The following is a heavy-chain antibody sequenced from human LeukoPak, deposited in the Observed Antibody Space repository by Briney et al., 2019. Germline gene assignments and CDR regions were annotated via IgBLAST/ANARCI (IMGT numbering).Heavy chain of an antibody. CDR3: AKNLSMTADFFDY. D-gene: IGHD2-21*02. V-gene: IGHV3-30*18. CDR2: ISYDGTTK. CDR1: GFTVSSNY. J-gene: IGHJ4*02. Sequence: GGSLRLSCAASGFTVSSNYMSWVRQAPGKGLEWVALISYDGTTKYYADSVKGRFRISRDNSKNTLYLEMNSLRAEDTAAYYCAKNLSMTADFFDYWGQGTLVTVSS.